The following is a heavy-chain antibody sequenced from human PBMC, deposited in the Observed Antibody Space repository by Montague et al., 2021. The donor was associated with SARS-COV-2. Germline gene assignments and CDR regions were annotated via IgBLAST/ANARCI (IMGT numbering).Heavy chain of an antibody. D-gene: IGHD2-8*02. CDR3: ARDEYNRYWYKY. Sequence: SETLSLTCTVSAGSLSSRSNYWGWIRQPPGMGLQWIGSVDSAESTXYSPSVKSRVTISLDTSKNQFSLKLSSVTAADTAVYYCARDEYNRYWYKYWGQGALVTVSS. CDR1: AGSLSSRSNY. J-gene: IGHJ4*02. CDR2: VDSAEST. V-gene: IGHV4-39*07.